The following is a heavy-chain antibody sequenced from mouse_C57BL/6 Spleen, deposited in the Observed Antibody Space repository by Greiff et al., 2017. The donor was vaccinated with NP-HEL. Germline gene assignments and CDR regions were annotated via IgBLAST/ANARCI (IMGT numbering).Heavy chain of an antibody. J-gene: IGHJ3*01. V-gene: IGHV1-82*01. CDR2: IYPGGGDT. D-gene: IGHD2-2*01. CDR3: AGGYYGYDVGFAD. Sequence: QVQLQQSGPELVKPGASVKISCKASGYAFSSSWMNWVKQRPGKGLEWIGRIYPGGGDTNYNGKFKGKATLTADKSSSTAYMQLSSLTSEDAAVYLCAGGYYGYDVGFADWGQGTLVTVSA. CDR1: GYAFSSSW.